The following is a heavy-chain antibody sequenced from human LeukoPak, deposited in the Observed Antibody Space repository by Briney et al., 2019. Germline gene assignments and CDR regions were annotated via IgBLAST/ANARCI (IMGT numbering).Heavy chain of an antibody. D-gene: IGHD3-22*01. CDR3: ARPIYDSSGYYSRRRAYMDV. CDR2: INHSGST. V-gene: IGHV4-34*01. CDR1: GGSFSGYY. J-gene: IGHJ6*03. Sequence: SETLSLTCAVYGGSFSGYYWSWIRQPPGKGLEWIGEINHSGSTNYNPSLKSRVTISVDTSKNQFSLKLSSVTAADTAVYYCARPIYDSSGYYSRRRAYMDVWGKGTTVTISS.